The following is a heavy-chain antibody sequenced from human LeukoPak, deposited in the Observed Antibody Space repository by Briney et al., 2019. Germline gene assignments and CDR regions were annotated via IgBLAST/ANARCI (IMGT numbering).Heavy chain of an antibody. D-gene: IGHD3-10*01. CDR3: ARDRGVVFGYFDY. Sequence: GGSLRLSCAASGFTFSSYAMHWVRQAPGKGLEWVAVMSYDGSNKYYADSVKGRFTISRDNSKNTLYLQMNSLRAEDTAVYYCARDRGVVFGYFDYWGQGTLVTVSS. J-gene: IGHJ4*02. CDR1: GFTFSSYA. CDR2: MSYDGSNK. V-gene: IGHV3-30*01.